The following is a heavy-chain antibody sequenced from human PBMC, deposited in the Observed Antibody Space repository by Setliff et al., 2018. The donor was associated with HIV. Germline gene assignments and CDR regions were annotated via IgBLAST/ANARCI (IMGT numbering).Heavy chain of an antibody. J-gene: IGHJ3*01. D-gene: IGHD2-2*02. V-gene: IGHV5-51*01. Sequence: VEALKISWKGSGYILTSFWIAWARQMPGKGLEWMGIIYPGDSDTRYSPSFQGQVTISADKSISTAYLQWSSLEASDTAMYYCARRETPAGCGTTNCYIYAFDVWGQGTMVTVSS. CDR2: IYPGDSDT. CDR3: ARRETPAGCGTTNCYIYAFDV. CDR1: GYILTSFW.